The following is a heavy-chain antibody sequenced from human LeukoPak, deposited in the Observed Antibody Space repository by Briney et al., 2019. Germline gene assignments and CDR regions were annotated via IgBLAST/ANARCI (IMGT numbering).Heavy chain of an antibody. D-gene: IGHD2-15*01. CDR2: ISYDGSNK. CDR3: AKSPGAYCSGGSCAGYYGMDV. Sequence: GGSLRLSCSASGFTFSSYGMHWVRQAPGKGLEWVAVISYDGSNKYYADSVKGRFTISRDNSKNTLYLQMNSLRAEDTAVYYCAKSPGAYCSGGSCAGYYGMDVWGQGTTVTVSS. J-gene: IGHJ6*02. V-gene: IGHV3-30*18. CDR1: GFTFSSYG.